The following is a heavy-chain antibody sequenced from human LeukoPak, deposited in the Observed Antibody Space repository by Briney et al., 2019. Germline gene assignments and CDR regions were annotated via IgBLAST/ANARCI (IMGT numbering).Heavy chain of an antibody. CDR3: ARDGRSSGYSVVY. J-gene: IGHJ4*02. V-gene: IGHV3-30*02. Sequence: GGSLRLSCAASGFTFSSYGMHWVRQAPGKGLEWVAFIRYDGSNKYYADSVKGRFTISRDNSKNTLYLQMNSLRAEDTAVYYCARDGRSSGYSVVYWGQGTLVTVSS. D-gene: IGHD3-22*01. CDR2: IRYDGSNK. CDR1: GFTFSSYG.